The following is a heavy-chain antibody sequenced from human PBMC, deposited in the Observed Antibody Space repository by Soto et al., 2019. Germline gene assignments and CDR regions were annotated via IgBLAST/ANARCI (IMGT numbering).Heavy chain of an antibody. Sequence: SETLSLTCTVSGGSISSSSYYWGWIRQPPGKGLEWIGSIYYSGSTIHNPSLKSRVSISVDRSKNQFSLKVSSVTAADAAVYYCARVGSWNFDYWGQGTLVTVSS. CDR3: ARVGSWNFDY. CDR2: IYYSGST. D-gene: IGHD6-13*01. J-gene: IGHJ4*02. CDR1: GGSISSSSYY. V-gene: IGHV4-39*07.